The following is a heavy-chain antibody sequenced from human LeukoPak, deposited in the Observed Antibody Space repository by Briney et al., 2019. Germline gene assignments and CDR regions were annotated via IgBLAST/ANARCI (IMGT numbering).Heavy chain of an antibody. CDR2: ISGSSSIK. D-gene: IGHD4-23*01. CDR3: ARVRGNGWYFDL. V-gene: IGHV3-48*02. J-gene: IGHJ2*01. Sequence: GGSLRLSCAASGFTFSSFSMNWVRQAPGKGLGWVSYISGSSSIKCYADSVKGRFTISRDNAKNSLYLQINSLRDDDTAVYYCARVRGNGWYFDLWGRGTLVTVSS. CDR1: GFTFSSFS.